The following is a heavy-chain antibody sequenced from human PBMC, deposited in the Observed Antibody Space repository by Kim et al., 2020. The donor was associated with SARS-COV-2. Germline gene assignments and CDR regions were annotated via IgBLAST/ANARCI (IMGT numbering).Heavy chain of an antibody. CDR2: VYHTGPT. J-gene: IGHJ4*02. Sequence: SETLSVTCTVSGGSISNDNYFWGWIRQPPGKGLEWIGSVYHTGPTYENPSLRSRLTISLDTSKNQFSLRLSSVTATDTAVSYCARRIFGDLLFDKWGQG. CDR3: ARRIFGDLLFDK. V-gene: IGHV4-39*01. D-gene: IGHD3-10*02. CDR1: GGSISNDNYF.